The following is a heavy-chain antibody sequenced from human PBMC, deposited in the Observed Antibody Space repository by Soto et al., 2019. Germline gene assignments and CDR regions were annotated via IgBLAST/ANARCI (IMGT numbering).Heavy chain of an antibody. D-gene: IGHD3-10*01. Sequence: TLSLTCTVSGGSISSGGYYWSWIRQHPGKGLEWIGYIYYSGSTYYNPSLKSRVTISVETSKNQFSLKLSSVTAADTAVYYWARDKSGSRFGEPFFPPPPPHGMDVCGQGTTVTVSS. V-gene: IGHV4-31*03. CDR3: ARDKSGSRFGEPFFPPPPPHGMDV. CDR2: IYYSGST. J-gene: IGHJ6*02. CDR1: GGSISSGGYY.